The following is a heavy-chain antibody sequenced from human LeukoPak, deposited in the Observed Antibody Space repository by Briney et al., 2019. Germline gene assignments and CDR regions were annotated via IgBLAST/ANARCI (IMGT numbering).Heavy chain of an antibody. J-gene: IGHJ4*02. CDR1: GFTFSNYG. Sequence: GGSLRLSRAASGFTFSNYGMYWVRQAPGKGLEWVAVISYDGSNKYYADSVKGRFTISRDNSKNTLYLQMNSLRAEDTAVYYCAKDQGIWFGELLRGALDYWGQGTLVTVSS. V-gene: IGHV3-30*18. CDR3: AKDQGIWFGELLRGALDY. D-gene: IGHD3-10*01. CDR2: ISYDGSNK.